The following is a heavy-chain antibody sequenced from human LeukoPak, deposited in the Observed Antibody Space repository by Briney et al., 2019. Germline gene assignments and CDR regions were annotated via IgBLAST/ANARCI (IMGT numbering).Heavy chain of an antibody. V-gene: IGHV3-30*04. J-gene: IGHJ4*02. D-gene: IGHD1-7*01. CDR1: GFTFSNYA. CDR2: ILHDGSNK. Sequence: GGSLRLSCAASGFTFSNYALHWVRQAPGKGLEWVAVILHDGSNKYADSVKGRFTISRDNAKNSLYLQMNSLRAEDTAVYYCARDNWNYDYWGQGTLVTVPS. CDR3: ARDNWNYDY.